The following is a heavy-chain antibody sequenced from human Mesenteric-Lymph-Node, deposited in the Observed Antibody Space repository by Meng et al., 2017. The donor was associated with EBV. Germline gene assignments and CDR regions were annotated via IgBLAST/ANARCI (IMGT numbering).Heavy chain of an antibody. CDR3: ARGRLGKSYSDPSGYSDFDY. V-gene: IGHV4-34*01. CDR1: GGSFSGYY. D-gene: IGHD3-22*01. J-gene: IGHJ4*02. Sequence: VQLQPWGAGPLKPSVTLSLTCAVYGGSFSGYYWTWIRQPPGKGLAWIGEINHSGSTKYNPSLESRVTISVDTSKNQFSLKLTSVAVADTGVYFCARGRLGKSYSDPSGYSDFDYWGQGTLVTVSS. CDR2: INHSGST.